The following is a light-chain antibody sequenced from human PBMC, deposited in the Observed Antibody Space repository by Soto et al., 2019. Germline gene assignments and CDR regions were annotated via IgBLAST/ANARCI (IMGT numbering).Light chain of an antibody. J-gene: IGKJ1*01. CDR1: QSVSSSY. V-gene: IGKV3-20*01. CDR2: YIS. Sequence: PGERVPLSCRASQSVSSSYLTWYQQKPGQAPRLLIYYISTRATGIPARFSGSGSGTDFTLTISRLEPEDFAVYYCQQYGSSGTFGQGTKVDIK. CDR3: QQYGSSGT.